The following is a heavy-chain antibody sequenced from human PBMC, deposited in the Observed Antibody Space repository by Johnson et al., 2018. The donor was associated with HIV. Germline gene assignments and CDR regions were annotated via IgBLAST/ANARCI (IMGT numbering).Heavy chain of an antibody. J-gene: IGHJ3*02. CDR3: ARDPDDYGGRDAFDI. CDR2: ISYDGSNK. CDR1: GFTFSNYA. D-gene: IGHD4-23*01. V-gene: IGHV3-30*04. Sequence: QVQLVESGGGVVQPGRSLRLSCAASGFTFSNYAMHWVRQAPGKGLEWVAVISYDGSNKYYADSVKGRFTISRDNSKNTLYLQMNSLRAEDTAVYYCARDPDDYGGRDAFDIWGQGTMVTVSS.